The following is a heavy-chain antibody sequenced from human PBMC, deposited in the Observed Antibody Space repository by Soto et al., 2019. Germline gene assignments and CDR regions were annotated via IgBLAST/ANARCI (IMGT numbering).Heavy chain of an antibody. D-gene: IGHD1-1*01. Sequence: VESLKISCNGSGHTFTSYWIAWVRQLPGKGLEWMGVIYPGDSDTRYSPSFQGQVTISADRSISTAYLQWSSLKASDTAMYYCARQVEMATTGFDYWGQGTLVTVSS. CDR1: GHTFTSYW. V-gene: IGHV5-51*01. J-gene: IGHJ4*02. CDR2: IYPGDSDT. CDR3: ARQVEMATTGFDY.